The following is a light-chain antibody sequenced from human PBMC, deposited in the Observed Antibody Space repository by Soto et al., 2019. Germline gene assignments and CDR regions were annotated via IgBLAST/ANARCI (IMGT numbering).Light chain of an antibody. CDR1: QTVRNNY. Sequence: EIVMTQSPATLSVSPGGRATLSCRASQTVRNNYLAWYQQKPGQAPRLLIYGASSRATGIPDRFSGSGSGTDFTLTISSLEPEDFAVYYCQQRSNWPITFGQGTRL. CDR3: QQRSNWPIT. CDR2: GAS. V-gene: IGKV3D-20*02. J-gene: IGKJ5*01.